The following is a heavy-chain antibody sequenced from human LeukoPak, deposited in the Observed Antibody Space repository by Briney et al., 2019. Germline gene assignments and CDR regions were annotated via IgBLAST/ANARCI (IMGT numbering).Heavy chain of an antibody. CDR2: IGGTGGNI. J-gene: IGHJ4*02. CDR3: VRDDYSYRLDV. CDR1: GLSFSNYA. V-gene: IGHV3-23*01. Sequence: GGSLRLSCAASGLSFSNYAMYWVRQAPGKGLEWVSAIGGTGGNIFYTDSVKGRFTISRDNSKNTLYLHMNSLRAEDTAIYYCVRDDYSYRLDVWGQGTLVTVSS. D-gene: IGHD2-21*01.